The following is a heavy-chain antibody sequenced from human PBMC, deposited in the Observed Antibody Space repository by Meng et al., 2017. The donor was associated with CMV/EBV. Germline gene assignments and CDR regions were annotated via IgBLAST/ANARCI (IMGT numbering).Heavy chain of an antibody. CDR2: ISSSSSYI. CDR1: GFTFSSYS. J-gene: IGHJ4*02. Sequence: GESLKISCAASGFTFSSYSMNWVRQAPGKGLEWVSSISSSSSYIYYADSVKGRFTISRDSAKNSLYLQMNSLRAEDTAVYYCARDRGYYGSGSYGDYWGQGTLVTVSS. D-gene: IGHD3-10*01. CDR3: ARDRGYYGSGSYGDY. V-gene: IGHV3-21*01.